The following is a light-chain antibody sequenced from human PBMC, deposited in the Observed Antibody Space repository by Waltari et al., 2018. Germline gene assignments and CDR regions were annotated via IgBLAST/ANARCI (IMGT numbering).Light chain of an antibody. Sequence: QSALTQPASVSGSPGQSITISCTGTNSDIGASNLVSWYQQHPDNTPQLFIYDVNARPSGVSHRFSGSKSGNTASLTISGLQAEDEADYYCSSYTASSTVVFGGGTKLTVL. CDR3: SSYTASSTVV. CDR1: NSDIGASNL. CDR2: DVN. V-gene: IGLV2-14*03. J-gene: IGLJ2*01.